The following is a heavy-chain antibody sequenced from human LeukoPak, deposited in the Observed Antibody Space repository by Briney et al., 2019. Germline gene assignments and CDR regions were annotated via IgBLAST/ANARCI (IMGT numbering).Heavy chain of an antibody. CDR3: AKALNCWYFDL. D-gene: IGHD1-1*01. CDR1: GFTFSSYD. J-gene: IGHJ2*01. Sequence: GGSLTLSRAASGFTFSSYDMSWVRQPPGKGLEWVSSSGVEGGSTSPHSVKGRFTNSRDNSKNTLYLQMNSLRAEDTATYYCAKALNCWYFDLWGRGNLVTVSS. V-gene: IGHV3-23*01. CDR2: SGVEGGST.